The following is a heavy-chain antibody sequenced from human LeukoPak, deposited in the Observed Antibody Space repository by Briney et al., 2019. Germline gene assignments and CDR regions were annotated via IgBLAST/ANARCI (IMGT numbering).Heavy chain of an antibody. Sequence: GGSLRLSCAASGFNFSDYYISWIRQAPGKGLEWVSYISGSGTTIYSADSLKGRFTISRDNAKNSLYLQRSSLRAEDTAVYYCARRTGHSYFDHWGQGALVTVSS. J-gene: IGHJ4*02. D-gene: IGHD1-14*01. CDR2: ISGSGTTI. CDR3: ARRTGHSYFDH. CDR1: GFNFSDYY. V-gene: IGHV3-11*01.